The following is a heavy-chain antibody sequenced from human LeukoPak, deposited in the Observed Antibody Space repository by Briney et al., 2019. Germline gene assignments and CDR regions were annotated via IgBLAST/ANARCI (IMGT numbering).Heavy chain of an antibody. CDR3: AKGHYSNYTTAG. Sequence: QPGRSLRDSCAASGFTFSSYGMHWVRQAPGKGLEWVAVISYDGSNKYYADSVKGRFTISRDNSKNTLYLQMNSLRAEDTAVYYCAKGHYSNYTTAGCGQGCLVTVSS. CDR2: ISYDGSNK. V-gene: IGHV3-30*18. D-gene: IGHD4-11*01. J-gene: IGHJ4*02. CDR1: GFTFSSYG.